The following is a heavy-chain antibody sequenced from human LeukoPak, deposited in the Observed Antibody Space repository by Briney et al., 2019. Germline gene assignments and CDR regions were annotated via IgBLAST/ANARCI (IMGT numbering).Heavy chain of an antibody. J-gene: IGHJ6*03. CDR2: IIPIFGTA. D-gene: IGHD3-10*01. CDR3: ARESSGSYYNPQGYMDV. V-gene: IGHV1-69*05. CDR1: GGTFSSYA. Sequence: SVKVSCKASGGTFSSYAISWVRQAPGQGLEWMGGIIPIFGTANYAQKFQGRVTITTDESTSTAYMELSSLRSEDTAVYYCARESSGSYYNPQGYMDVWGKGTTVTVSS.